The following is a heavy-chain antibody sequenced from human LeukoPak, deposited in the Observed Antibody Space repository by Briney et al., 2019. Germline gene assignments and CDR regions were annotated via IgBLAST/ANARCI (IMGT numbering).Heavy chain of an antibody. CDR1: GGSISSGGYY. D-gene: IGHD3-22*01. J-gene: IGHJ4*02. CDR3: ARLSLHSWYYYDSSGYFDY. Sequence: SQTLSLTCTVSGGSISSGGYYWSWIRQPPGKGLEWIGYIYYSGSTNYNPSLKSRVTISVDTSKNQFSLKLSSVTAADTAVYYCARLSLHSWYYYDSSGYFDYWGQGTLVTVSS. V-gene: IGHV4-61*08. CDR2: IYYSGST.